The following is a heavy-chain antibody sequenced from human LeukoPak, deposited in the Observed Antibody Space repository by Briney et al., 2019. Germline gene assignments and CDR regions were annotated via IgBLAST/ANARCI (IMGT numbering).Heavy chain of an antibody. CDR2: INPNSGGT. D-gene: IGHD6-6*01. J-gene: IGHJ1*01. V-gene: IGHV1-2*06. CDR1: GYTFTSYY. CDR3: AAGGSSSSSDEFFQH. Sequence: ASVKVSCKASGYTFTSYYMHWVRQAPGQGLEWMGRINPNSGGTNYAQKFQGRVTMSRDTSISTAYMELTRLRSDDTAVYYCAAGGSSSSSDEFFQHWGQGTLVTVSS.